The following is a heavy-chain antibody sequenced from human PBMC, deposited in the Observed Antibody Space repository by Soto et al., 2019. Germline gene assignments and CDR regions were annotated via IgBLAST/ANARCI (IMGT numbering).Heavy chain of an antibody. CDR3: ARRIPFGYGMDV. Sequence: EVQLVESGGGLVQPGGSLRLSCAASGFTFSSYAMHCVRQAPGKGLEYVSAITSNGGNTDYASSVKARFTIYRDNSKNTLYLQMGSLRAEDMAVYYCARRIPFGYGMDVWGQGTTVTVSS. CDR1: GFTFSSYA. CDR2: ITSNGGNT. D-gene: IGHD2-21*01. J-gene: IGHJ6*02. V-gene: IGHV3-64*01.